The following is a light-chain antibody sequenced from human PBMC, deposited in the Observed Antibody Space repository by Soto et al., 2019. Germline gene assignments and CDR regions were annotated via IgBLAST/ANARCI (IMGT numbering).Light chain of an antibody. CDR3: QQYCAYWT. V-gene: IGKV1-5*01. J-gene: IGKJ1*01. CDR2: AAP. Sequence: DIQMPQSPSTLSASVGDRVTITCRASQSISNWLAWYQQAPGKAPKLLIYAAPRLESWVPSRFSGSGSGSEFTITVSLRQTDDSATYYCQQYCAYWTFGQGTKVEIK. CDR1: QSISNW.